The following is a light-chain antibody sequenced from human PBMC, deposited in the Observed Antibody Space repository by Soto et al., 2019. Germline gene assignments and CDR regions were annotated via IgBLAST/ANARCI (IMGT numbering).Light chain of an antibody. Sequence: ELVLTQSPATLSLSPGERAALSCRASQSVSSSLAWYQQKPGQAPRLLIYDASKRAPGIPARFTGSGSGTDFTLNISSLEPEDLAVYFCHQRSNWPSTFGGGTKVEI. CDR2: DAS. CDR1: QSVSSS. J-gene: IGKJ4*01. CDR3: HQRSNWPST. V-gene: IGKV3-11*01.